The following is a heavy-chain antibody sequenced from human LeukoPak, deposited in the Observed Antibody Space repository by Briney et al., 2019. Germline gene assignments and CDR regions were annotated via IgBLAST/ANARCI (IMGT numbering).Heavy chain of an antibody. Sequence: GGSLKLSCGASGFSISDYYMSWIRQAPGSGLEWISYISSCGSLKNYADSVKGRFTISRDDAKNSLYLEMNNLGAEDTAVYYCAREHDTDYDRFYWYFDLWGRGTLVTVSS. CDR3: AREHDTDYDRFYWYFDL. CDR1: GFSISDYY. CDR2: ISSCGSLK. D-gene: IGHD5-12*01. J-gene: IGHJ2*01. V-gene: IGHV3-11*01.